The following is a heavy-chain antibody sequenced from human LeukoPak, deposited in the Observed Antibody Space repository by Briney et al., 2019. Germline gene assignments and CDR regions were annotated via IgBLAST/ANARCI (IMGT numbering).Heavy chain of an antibody. J-gene: IGHJ4*02. CDR1: GGSISSGSYD. V-gene: IGHV4-61*02. CDR2: LYTSGST. D-gene: IGHD3-22*01. Sequence: SQTLSLTCTVSGGSISSGSYDWSWIRQPAGEGLEWLGRLYTSGSTNYNPSLKSRVTISVDTSKNQFSLKLSSVTAADTAVYYCARDKRYYDSSGYLGVSGYFDYWGQGTLVTVSS. CDR3: ARDKRYYDSSGYLGVSGYFDY.